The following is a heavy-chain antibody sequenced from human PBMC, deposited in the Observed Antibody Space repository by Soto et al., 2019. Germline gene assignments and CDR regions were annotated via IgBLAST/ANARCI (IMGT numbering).Heavy chain of an antibody. CDR3: ARGVVVVAATHHDAFDI. CDR1: RGAFSSFA. Sequence: GASVKVSCKASRGAFSSFAISWVRQAPGQGLDWMGWISADNGNTNYAQKLQGRVTMTTDTSTSTAYMELRSLRSDDTAVYYCARGVVVVAATHHDAFDIWGQGTMVTVSS. CDR2: ISADNGNT. V-gene: IGHV1-18*01. J-gene: IGHJ3*02. D-gene: IGHD2-15*01.